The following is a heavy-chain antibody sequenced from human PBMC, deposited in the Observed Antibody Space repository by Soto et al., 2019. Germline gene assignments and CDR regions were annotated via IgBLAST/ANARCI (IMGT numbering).Heavy chain of an antibody. D-gene: IGHD1-20*01. CDR2: INPSAIS. V-gene: IGHV4-34*01. Sequence: SETLSLTCAVYGASFSGSYWTWIRQPPGKGLEWIGEINPSAISNYNQPLKSRVTISVDTYKKPSSLKLSSVTDAATDVYYCAGIWYYYYGMDVWGPGTTVT. J-gene: IGHJ6*02. CDR1: GASFSGSY. CDR3: AGIWYYYYGMDV.